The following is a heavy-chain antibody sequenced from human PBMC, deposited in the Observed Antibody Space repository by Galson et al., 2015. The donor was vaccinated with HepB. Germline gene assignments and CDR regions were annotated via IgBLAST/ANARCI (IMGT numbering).Heavy chain of an antibody. Sequence: SLRLSCAASGFTFSSYAMSWVRQAPGKGLEWVSAIGSDGSSTFYADSVKGRSTISRDNSGNTLHLQMNNLRAEDTAIYYCAKDLGVRGEYYYYGMDVWGQCTTVTVSS. CDR3: AKDLGVRGEYYYYGMDV. CDR2: IGSDGSST. V-gene: IGHV3-23*01. CDR1: GFTFSSYA. J-gene: IGHJ6*02. D-gene: IGHD3-10*01.